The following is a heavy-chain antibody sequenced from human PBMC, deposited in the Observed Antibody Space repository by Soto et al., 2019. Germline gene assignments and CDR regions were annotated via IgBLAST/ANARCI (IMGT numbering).Heavy chain of an antibody. CDR2: INHSGST. V-gene: IGHV4-34*01. CDR1: GGSFSGYY. J-gene: IGHJ4*02. D-gene: IGHD3-22*01. CDR3: ARGPYYYDSSGFWAFDY. Sequence: SETLSLTCAVYGGSFSGYYWSWIRQPPGKGLEWIGEINHSGSTNYNPSLKSRVTISVDTSKNQFSLKLSSVTAADTAVYYCARGPYYYDSSGFWAFDYWGQGTLVTVSS.